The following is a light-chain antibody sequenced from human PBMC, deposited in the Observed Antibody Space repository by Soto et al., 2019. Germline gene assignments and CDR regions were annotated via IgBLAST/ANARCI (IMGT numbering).Light chain of an antibody. Sequence: QSVLTQPASVSGSPGQSITISCTGTSSDVGSYNLVSWYQQHPGKAPKLMIYEGSKRPSVVSNRFSGSKSGNTASLTISGLQAEDEADYYCCSYAGSSTSPYVFGTGTKVTVL. CDR1: SSDVGSYNL. J-gene: IGLJ1*01. CDR3: CSYAGSSTSPYV. CDR2: EGS. V-gene: IGLV2-23*01.